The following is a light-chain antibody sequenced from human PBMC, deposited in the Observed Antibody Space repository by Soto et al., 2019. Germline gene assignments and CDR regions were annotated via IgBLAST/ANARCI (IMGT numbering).Light chain of an antibody. CDR2: DAS. CDR1: QSVSSY. J-gene: IGKJ1*01. CDR3: QQRSNWPPT. V-gene: IGKV3-11*01. Sequence: EIVLTQSPATLSLSPGERATLSCRASQSVSSYLAWYQQKPGQAPRLPIYDASNRATGIPARFSGSGSGTDFTLTISSLEPEDFAVYYCQQRSNWPPTFGQGTKVEIK.